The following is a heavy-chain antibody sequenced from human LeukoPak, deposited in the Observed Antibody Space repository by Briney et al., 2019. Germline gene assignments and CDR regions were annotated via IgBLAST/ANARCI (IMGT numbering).Heavy chain of an antibody. V-gene: IGHV3-30*04. Sequence: PGGSLRLSCAASGFTFSSYAMHWVRQAPGKGLEWVAVISSDGSNKYYAESVKGRFTISRDNSKNALYLQMNSLRAEDTAVYYCARRFVDYGDYGSGSDYYMDVWGKGTTVTVSS. CDR3: ARRFVDYGDYGSGSDYYMDV. J-gene: IGHJ6*03. CDR2: ISSDGSNK. CDR1: GFTFSSYA. D-gene: IGHD4-17*01.